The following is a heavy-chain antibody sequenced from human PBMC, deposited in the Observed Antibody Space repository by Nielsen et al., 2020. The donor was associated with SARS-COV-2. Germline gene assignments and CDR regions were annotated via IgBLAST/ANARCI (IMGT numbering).Heavy chain of an antibody. CDR2: ISWNSGSI. Sequence: SLKISCAASGFTFDDYAMHWVRQAPGKGLEWVSGISWNSGSIGYADSVKGRFTISRDNAKNSLYLQMNSLRAEDTALYYCATLAAAGLYYYYGMDVWGQGTTVTVSS. V-gene: IGHV3-9*01. J-gene: IGHJ6*02. CDR1: GFTFDDYA. D-gene: IGHD6-13*01. CDR3: ATLAAAGLYYYYGMDV.